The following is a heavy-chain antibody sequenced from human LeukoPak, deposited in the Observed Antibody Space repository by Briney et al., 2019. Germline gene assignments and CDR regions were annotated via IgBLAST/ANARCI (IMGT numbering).Heavy chain of an antibody. J-gene: IGHJ6*03. Sequence: PGGSLRFSCAASGFTFSDYYMSWIRQAPGKGLEWVSYISSSGSTIYYADSVKGRFTISRDNAKNSLYLQMNSLRAEDTAVYYCARVEIFSAAAVGYYYYYMDVWGKGTTVTVSS. V-gene: IGHV3-11*01. D-gene: IGHD6-13*01. CDR3: ARVEIFSAAAVGYYYYYMDV. CDR2: ISSSGSTI. CDR1: GFTFSDYY.